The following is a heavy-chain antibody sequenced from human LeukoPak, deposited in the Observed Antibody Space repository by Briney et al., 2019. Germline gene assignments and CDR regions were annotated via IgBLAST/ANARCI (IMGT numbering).Heavy chain of an antibody. V-gene: IGHV1-18*01. Sequence: ASVKVSCKASGYTFTSYGISWVRQAPGQGLEWMGWISANNGNTNYAQKLQGRVTMTTDTSTSTAYMELRSLRSDDTAVYYCASSHTVAESNWFDPWGQGTLVTVSS. CDR1: GYTFTSYG. CDR3: ASSHTVAESNWFDP. CDR2: ISANNGNT. J-gene: IGHJ5*02. D-gene: IGHD4-11*01.